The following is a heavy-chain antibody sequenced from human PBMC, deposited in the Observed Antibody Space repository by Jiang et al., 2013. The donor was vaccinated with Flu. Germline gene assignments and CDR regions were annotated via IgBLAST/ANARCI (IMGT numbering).Heavy chain of an antibody. V-gene: IGHV3-15*01. CDR2: DGGTT. Sequence: DGGTTDYAAPVKGRFTISRDDSKNTLYLQMNSLKTEDTAVYYCTTEGSWQGPDAFDIWGQGTMVTVSS. D-gene: IGHD6-13*01. J-gene: IGHJ3*02. CDR3: TTEGSWQGPDAFDI.